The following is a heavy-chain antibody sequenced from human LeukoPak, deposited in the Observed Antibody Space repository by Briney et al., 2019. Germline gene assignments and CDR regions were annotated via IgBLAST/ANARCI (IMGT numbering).Heavy chain of an antibody. CDR3: ARQLLSYYDNTGSFFRGGYFDS. V-gene: IGHV4-39*01. J-gene: IGHJ4*01. CDR1: GGSITTSTYY. CDR2: IFSGGST. D-gene: IGHD3-22*01. Sequence: SETLSLTCTVSGGSITTSTYYWAWIRQPPGRGLEWIGSIFSGGSTYYNASLKSRVTISLDTSRNQFSQKLSSVTAADTAVYYCARQLLSYYDNTGSFFRGGYFDSWGQGSLVTVSS.